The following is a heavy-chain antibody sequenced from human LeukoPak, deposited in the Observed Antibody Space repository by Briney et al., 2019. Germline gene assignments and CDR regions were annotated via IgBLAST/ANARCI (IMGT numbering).Heavy chain of an antibody. Sequence: PGGSLRLSCAASGFTFSNYWMSWVRQAPGKGLEWVANIKQDGNEKYYVDSVKGRFSISRDNAKNSVYLQMNSLRAEDTAVYYCARLMGERSLFDYWGQGVLVTVSS. D-gene: IGHD1-26*01. CDR3: ARLMGERSLFDY. CDR1: GFTFSNYW. V-gene: IGHV3-7*02. CDR2: IKQDGNEK. J-gene: IGHJ4*02.